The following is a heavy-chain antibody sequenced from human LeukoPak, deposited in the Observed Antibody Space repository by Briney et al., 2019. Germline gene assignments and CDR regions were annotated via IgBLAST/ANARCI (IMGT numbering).Heavy chain of an antibody. CDR2: IYYSGST. V-gene: IGHV4-39*01. CDR3: ARGRSGYRY. CDR1: GGSISSSSYY. J-gene: IGHJ4*02. Sequence: SETLSLTCTVSGGSISSSSYYWGWIRQPPGEGLEWIGSIYYSGSTYYNPSLKSRVTISVDTSKNQFSLKLSSVTAADTAVYYCARGRSGYRYWGQGTLVTVSS. D-gene: IGHD3-3*01.